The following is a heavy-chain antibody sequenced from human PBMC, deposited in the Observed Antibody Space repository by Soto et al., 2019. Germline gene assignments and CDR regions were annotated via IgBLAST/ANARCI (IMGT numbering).Heavy chain of an antibody. D-gene: IGHD2-2*01. J-gene: IGHJ6*02. CDR1: GGSISSGGYY. CDR3: ARDRAEPAAMHYYYGMDV. Sequence: SLSLTCTVSGGSISSGGYYWSWNRQHPGKGLEWIGYIYYSGSTYYNPSLKSRVTISVDTSKNQFSLKLSSVTAADTAVYYCARDRAEPAAMHYYYGMDVWGQGTTVTVSS. V-gene: IGHV4-31*03. CDR2: IYYSGST.